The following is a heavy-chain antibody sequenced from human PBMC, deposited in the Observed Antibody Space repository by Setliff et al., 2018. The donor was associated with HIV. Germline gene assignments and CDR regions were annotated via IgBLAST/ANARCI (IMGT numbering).Heavy chain of an antibody. J-gene: IGHJ5*02. CDR1: GFTFSTYT. D-gene: IGHD2-2*01. CDR3: ASGGAYCSGATCYVT. V-gene: IGHV3-30*01. Sequence: GGSLRLSCAASGFTFSTYTMHWVRQAPGQGLEWVAIISYDGSNKNYADSVEGRFTISRDNSKNTVFLQMNSLRPEDSALYYCASGGAYCSGATCYVTWGQGTLVTVSS. CDR2: ISYDGSNK.